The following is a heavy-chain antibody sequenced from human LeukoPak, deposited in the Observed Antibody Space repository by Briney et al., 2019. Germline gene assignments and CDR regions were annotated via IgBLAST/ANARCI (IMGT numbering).Heavy chain of an antibody. CDR1: GFTFDDYA. J-gene: IGHJ4*02. D-gene: IGHD6-13*01. V-gene: IGHV3-74*01. Sequence: GGSLRLSCAASGFTFDDYAMHWVRQAPGKGLVWVSRINSDGSSTSYADSVRGRFTISRDNAKNTLYLQMNSLRAEDTAVYYCARGRGAAAEDYWGQGTLVTVSS. CDR3: ARGRGAAAEDY. CDR2: INSDGSST.